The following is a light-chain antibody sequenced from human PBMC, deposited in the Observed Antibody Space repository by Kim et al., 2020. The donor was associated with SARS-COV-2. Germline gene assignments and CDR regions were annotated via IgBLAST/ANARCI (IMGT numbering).Light chain of an antibody. CDR3: QQAASFPVT. CDR1: QGISRW. Sequence: ASVGDTVTITCLASQGISRWLAWYQQKPGKAPKLMIYAASILQSGVPSRFSGSGSGTDLALTISSLQPEDFATYYCQQAASFPVTFGGGTKVDIK. CDR2: AAS. V-gene: IGKV1-12*01. J-gene: IGKJ4*01.